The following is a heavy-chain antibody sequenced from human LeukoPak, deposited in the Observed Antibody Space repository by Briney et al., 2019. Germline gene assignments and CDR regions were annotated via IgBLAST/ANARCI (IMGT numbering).Heavy chain of an antibody. CDR3: ARETHCRGGSCYKGNAFDI. Sequence: GGSLRLSCAASGFTFSSYSMNWVRQAPGKGLEWVSSISSSSSYIYYADSVKGRFTISRDNAKNSLFLQMNSLRADDTAVYYCARETHCRGGSCYKGNAFDIWGQGTMVTVSS. J-gene: IGHJ3*02. D-gene: IGHD2-15*01. V-gene: IGHV3-21*01. CDR1: GFTFSSYS. CDR2: ISSSSSYI.